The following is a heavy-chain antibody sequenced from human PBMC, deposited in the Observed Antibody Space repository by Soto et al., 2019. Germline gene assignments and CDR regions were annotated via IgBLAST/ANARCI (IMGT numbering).Heavy chain of an antibody. CDR3: ARLPYSGRYSDWYFDL. D-gene: IGHD1-26*01. CDR2: IKKDGSEK. J-gene: IGHJ2*01. V-gene: IGHV3-7*03. Sequence: EVQLVESGGGLVQPGGSLRLSCAASGFTFTSYWMSWVRQAPGEGLEWVANIKKDGSEKYYVDFVEGRFTISRDNAKNSLYLQMNSLRAEDTAVYYCARLPYSGRYSDWYFDLWGRGTLVTVSS. CDR1: GFTFTSYW.